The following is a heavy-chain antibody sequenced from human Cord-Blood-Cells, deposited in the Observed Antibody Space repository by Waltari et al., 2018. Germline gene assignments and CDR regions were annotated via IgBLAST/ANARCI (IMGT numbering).Heavy chain of an antibody. V-gene: IGHV1-69*12. J-gene: IGHJ4*02. CDR1: GGTSSSYA. Sequence: QVQLVQSGAEVKKPGSSVKVSCKASGGTSSSYAISWVRQAPGQGLEGMGGICPIFGTANYAQKFQGRVTITADESTSTAYMELSSLRSEDTAVYYCARRYSSSPAYYCDYWGQGTLVTVSS. D-gene: IGHD6-6*01. CDR2: ICPIFGTA. CDR3: ARRYSSSPAYYCDY.